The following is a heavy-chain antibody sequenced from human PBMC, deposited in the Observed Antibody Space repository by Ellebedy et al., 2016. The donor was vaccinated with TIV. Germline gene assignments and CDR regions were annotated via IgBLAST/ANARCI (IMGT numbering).Heavy chain of an antibody. CDR2: INHSGST. CDR1: GGSFSGYY. V-gene: IGHV4-34*01. Sequence: SETLSLTXAVYGGSFSGYYWSWIRQPPGKGLEWIGEINHSGSTNYNPSLKSRVTISVDTSKNQFSLKLSSVTAADTAVYYCARASVRRQWLVPGSWYFDLWGRGTLVTVSS. CDR3: ARASVRRQWLVPGSWYFDL. J-gene: IGHJ2*01. D-gene: IGHD6-19*01.